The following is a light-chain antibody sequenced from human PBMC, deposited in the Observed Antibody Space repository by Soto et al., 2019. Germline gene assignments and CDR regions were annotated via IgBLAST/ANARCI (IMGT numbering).Light chain of an antibody. CDR2: EVS. Sequence: QSALTQPPSVSGPPGQSVTISCTGTSSDVGYYNSVSWYQQPPGTVPKLMIFEVSNRPSGVPDRFSGSKSGNTASLTISGLQAEDEADYYCSSYTTSNTYVFGTGTQLTVL. J-gene: IGLJ1*01. V-gene: IGLV2-18*02. CDR3: SSYTTSNTYV. CDR1: SSDVGYYNS.